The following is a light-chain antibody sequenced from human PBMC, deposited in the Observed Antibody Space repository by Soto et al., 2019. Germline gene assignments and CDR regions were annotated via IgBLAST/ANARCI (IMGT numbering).Light chain of an antibody. Sequence: EIVLTQSPDTLSLSPGGRATLSCRASQTVTNNHLAWYQQKPVQAPRLLIYNVSRRATGIPDRFSGSGSGTDFTLTISRLEPEDFAVYYCQQYGTSPTWTFGLGTRVEVK. J-gene: IGKJ1*01. CDR3: QQYGTSPTWT. V-gene: IGKV3-20*01. CDR1: QTVTNNH. CDR2: NVS.